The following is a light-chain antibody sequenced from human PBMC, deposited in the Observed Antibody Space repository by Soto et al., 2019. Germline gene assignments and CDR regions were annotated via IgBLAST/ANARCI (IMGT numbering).Light chain of an antibody. J-gene: IGKJ4*01. CDR2: GAS. CDR3: QQYNIWPPLT. Sequence: EVVMTQSPATLSVSPGERATLSCRASQSVSSSLAWYQQKPGQAPRLLIYGASTRATGIPARFSGSGSGTEFTLPISSLQYEDFSVYYCQQYNIWPPLTFGGGTKVEIK. CDR1: QSVSSS. V-gene: IGKV3-15*01.